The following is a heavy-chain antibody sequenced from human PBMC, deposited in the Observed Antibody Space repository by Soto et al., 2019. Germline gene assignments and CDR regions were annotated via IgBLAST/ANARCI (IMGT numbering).Heavy chain of an antibody. J-gene: IGHJ4*02. D-gene: IGHD3-10*01. CDR2: IYYSGST. CDR1: GGSISSYY. CDR3: ARDLFGEYYFDY. Sequence: XATLSLTCTVSGGSISSYYWSWIRQPPGKGLEWIGYIYYSGSTNYNPSLKSRVTISVDTSKNQFSLKLSSVTAADTAVYYCARDLFGEYYFDYWGQGTLVTVSS. V-gene: IGHV4-59*01.